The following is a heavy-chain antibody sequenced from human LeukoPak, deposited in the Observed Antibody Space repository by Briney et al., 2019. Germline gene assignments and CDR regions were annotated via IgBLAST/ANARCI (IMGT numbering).Heavy chain of an antibody. J-gene: IGHJ6*03. V-gene: IGHV4-4*07. CDR3: ARDVHQLGYYFHYMDV. CDR1: GGSISSYY. CDR2: IYTSGST. D-gene: IGHD6-13*01. Sequence: PSETLSLTCTVPGGSISSYYWSWIRQPAGKGLEWIGRIYTSGSTNYNPSLKSRVTMSVDTSKNQFSLKLTSVTAADTAVYYCARDVHQLGYYFHYMDVWGKGTTVTVSS.